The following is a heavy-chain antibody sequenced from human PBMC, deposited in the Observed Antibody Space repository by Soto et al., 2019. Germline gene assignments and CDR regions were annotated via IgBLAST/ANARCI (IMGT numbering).Heavy chain of an antibody. D-gene: IGHD6-6*01. J-gene: IGHJ4*02. V-gene: IGHV3-9*01. CDR2: ISWNSGSI. Sequence: PGGSLRLSCAASGFTFDDYAMHWVRQAPGKGLEWVSGISWNSGSIGYADSVKGRFTISRDNAKNSLYLQMNSLRAEDKALYYCAKDIREQLALFDYWGQGTLVTVS. CDR3: AKDIREQLALFDY. CDR1: GFTFDDYA.